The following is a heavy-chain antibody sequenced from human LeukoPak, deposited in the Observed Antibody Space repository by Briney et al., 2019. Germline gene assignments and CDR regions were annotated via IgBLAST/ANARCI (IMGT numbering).Heavy chain of an antibody. CDR2: TYYRSKWYN. Sequence: SQTLSLTCAISGDSVSSNSATWNWIRQSPSRGLEWLGRTYYRSKWYNDYAVSVKSRITINPDTSKNQFSLQLNSVTPEDTAIYYCARVSSPFTMRDRFDYWGQGTLVTVSS. V-gene: IGHV6-1*01. CDR3: ARVSSPFTMRDRFDY. CDR1: GDSVSSNSAT. J-gene: IGHJ4*02. D-gene: IGHD3-22*01.